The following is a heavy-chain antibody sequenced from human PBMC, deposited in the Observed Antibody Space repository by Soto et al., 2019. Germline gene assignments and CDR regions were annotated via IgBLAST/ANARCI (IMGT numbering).Heavy chain of an antibody. D-gene: IGHD1-1*01. Sequence: PGGSLRLSCAASGFTFTNYAMHWVRQAPGKRLEWVAVTSYDGNNKYYADSVKGRFTVSRDNSKNTLYLQMNSLRSEDTAVYYCARGYWNVPFDYWGQGTLVTVSS. CDR3: ARGYWNVPFDY. J-gene: IGHJ4*02. CDR2: TSYDGNNK. V-gene: IGHV3-30*14. CDR1: GFTFTNYA.